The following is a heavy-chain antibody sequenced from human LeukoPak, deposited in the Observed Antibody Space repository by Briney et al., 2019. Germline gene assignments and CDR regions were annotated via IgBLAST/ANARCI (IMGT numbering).Heavy chain of an antibody. CDR3: AKDHYWSIDY. J-gene: IGHJ4*02. V-gene: IGHV3-21*01. Sequence: RQAXXXXXXWVSSISSSSSYIYYADSVKGRFTISRDIAKNTLYLQMNSLRAEDTGVYYCAKDHYWSIDYWGRGTLVTVSS. D-gene: IGHD3-3*01. CDR2: ISSSSSYI.